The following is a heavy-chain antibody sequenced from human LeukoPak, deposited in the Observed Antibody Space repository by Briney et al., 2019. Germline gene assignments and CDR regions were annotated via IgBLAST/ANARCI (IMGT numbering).Heavy chain of an antibody. D-gene: IGHD5-24*01. CDR1: GFTFSNYG. J-gene: IGHJ4*02. CDR2: LSRSGDSP. CDR3: ARGAARMVEMGTMISFEY. V-gene: IGHV3-23*01. Sequence: PGGSLRLSCAASGFTFSNYGMNWVRQAPGKGLEWVSTLSRSGDSPYYADSVKGRFTISGVNSQKTLYLQMNSLRAEDAAVYYCARGAARMVEMGTMISFEYWGQGTLVTVSS.